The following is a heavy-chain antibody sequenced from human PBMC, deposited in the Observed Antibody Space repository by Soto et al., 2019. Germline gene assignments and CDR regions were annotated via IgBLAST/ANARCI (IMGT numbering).Heavy chain of an antibody. J-gene: IGHJ6*02. CDR1: GFSLSTSGVG. D-gene: IGHD2-21*02. CDR3: IQSRCGGDCLQSYASHYYYGMDV. Sequence: QITLKESGPTLVKPTQTLTLTCTFSGFSLSTSGVGVGWIRQPPGKALEWLALIYWDDDKRYSPSLRSRLTINKDTSKNQVVLTMTNMDPVDTVTYYCIQSRCGGDCLQSYASHYYYGMDVWGQGTTLTVSS. CDR2: IYWDDDK. V-gene: IGHV2-5*02.